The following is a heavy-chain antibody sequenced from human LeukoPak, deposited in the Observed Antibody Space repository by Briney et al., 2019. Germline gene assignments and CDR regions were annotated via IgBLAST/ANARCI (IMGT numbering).Heavy chain of an antibody. J-gene: IGHJ4*02. CDR2: ISTYNGNT. D-gene: IGHD1-7*01. CDR1: GYTFTSYG. V-gene: IGHV1-18*01. Sequence: ASVKVSCKASGYTFTSYGISWVRQAPGQGLEWMGWISTYNGNTNYAQKLQGRVTMTTDTSTSTAYMELRSLRSDDTAVYYCARANGWNYMYYFDYWGQGTLVTVSS. CDR3: ARANGWNYMYYFDY.